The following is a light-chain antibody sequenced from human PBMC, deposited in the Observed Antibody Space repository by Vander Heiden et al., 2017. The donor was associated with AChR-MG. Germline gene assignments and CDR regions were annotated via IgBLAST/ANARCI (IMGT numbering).Light chain of an antibody. CDR3: AARDDSLNGWV. CDR1: SSNIGSNI. Sequence: QSVLTQPPSASGTPGQRVTISCSGSSSNIGSNIVNWYQQLPGTAPKLLIYNNNRRPSGVPDRFSGSKSGTSASLAISGLRSEDEADYYCAARDDSLNGWVFGGGTKLTVL. J-gene: IGLJ3*02. V-gene: IGLV1-44*01. CDR2: NNN.